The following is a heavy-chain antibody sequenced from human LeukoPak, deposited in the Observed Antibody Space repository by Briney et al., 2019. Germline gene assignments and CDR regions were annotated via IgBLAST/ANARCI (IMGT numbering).Heavy chain of an antibody. D-gene: IGHD6-13*01. CDR3: ARGSLSSSWPFDY. CDR2: ISSSSTYT. CDR1: VFTFSDYY. Sequence: GGSLRLSCAASVFTFSDYYMSWIRQAPWKGLEWVSYISSSSTYTKFADSVKGRFTISRDNAKNSLYLQMNSLRAEDTAVYYCARGSLSSSWPFDYWGQGTLVTVSS. V-gene: IGHV3-11*06. J-gene: IGHJ4*02.